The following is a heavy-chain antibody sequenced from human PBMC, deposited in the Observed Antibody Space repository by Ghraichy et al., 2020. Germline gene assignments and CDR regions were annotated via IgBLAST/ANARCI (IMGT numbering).Heavy chain of an antibody. CDR3: ARDPFNWNYGGPPSNWFDP. D-gene: IGHD1-7*01. Sequence: ASVKVACKASGYTFTGYYMHWVRQAPGQGLEWMGRINPNSGGTNYAQKFQGRVTMTRDTSISTAYMELSRLRSDDTAVYYCARDPFNWNYGGPPSNWFDPWGQGTLVTVSS. CDR1: GYTFTGYY. J-gene: IGHJ5*02. V-gene: IGHV1-2*06. CDR2: INPNSGGT.